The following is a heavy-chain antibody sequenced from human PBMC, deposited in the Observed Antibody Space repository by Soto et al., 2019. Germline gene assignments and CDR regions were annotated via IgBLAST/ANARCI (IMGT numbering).Heavy chain of an antibody. J-gene: IGHJ4*02. CDR3: ARQSAWTYYYGSGKHHFDY. CDR2: IYPGDSDT. V-gene: IGHV5-51*01. Sequence: GESLKISCKGSGYSFTSYWIGWVRQMPGKGLEWMGIIYPGDSDTRYSPSFQGQVTISADKSISTAYLQWSSLKASDTATYYCARQSAWTYYYGSGKHHFDYWGQGTLVTVSS. D-gene: IGHD3-10*01. CDR1: GYSFTSYW.